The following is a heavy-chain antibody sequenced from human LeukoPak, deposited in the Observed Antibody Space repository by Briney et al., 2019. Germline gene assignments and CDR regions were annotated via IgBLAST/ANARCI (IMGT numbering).Heavy chain of an antibody. J-gene: IGHJ4*02. CDR2: ISYTGSNK. Sequence: PGRSLRLSCTASGFTFSSYGMHWVRQAPGKGLEWVAVISYTGSNKYYADSVKGRFTISRDNSKSTVYLQMNSLRAEDSAVYYCAKQCMVRGVIPYYFDSRGQGALVTVSS. CDR3: AKQCMVRGVIPYYFDS. V-gene: IGHV3-30*18. D-gene: IGHD3-10*01. CDR1: GFTFSSYG.